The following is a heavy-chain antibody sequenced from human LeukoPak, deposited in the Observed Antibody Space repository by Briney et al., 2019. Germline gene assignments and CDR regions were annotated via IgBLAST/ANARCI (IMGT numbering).Heavy chain of an antibody. CDR3: AKTPATVVTPWGKYYFDY. CDR2: ISYDGTNK. CDR1: GFTFSTYS. J-gene: IGHJ4*02. D-gene: IGHD4-23*01. V-gene: IGHV3-30-3*02. Sequence: GSLRLSCAAAGFTFSTYSIHWVRQAPGKGLEWVALISYDGTNKYYAGSVKGRFSISRDNSKNTLYLQMNSLRAEDTAVYYCAKTPATVVTPWGKYYFDYWGQGTLVTVSS.